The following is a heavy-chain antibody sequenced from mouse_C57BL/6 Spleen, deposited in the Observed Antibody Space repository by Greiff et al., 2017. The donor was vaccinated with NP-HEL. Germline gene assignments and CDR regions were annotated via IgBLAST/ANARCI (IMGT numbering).Heavy chain of an antibody. CDR3: ARLGSAGGYYFDY. CDR2: INPSTGGT. CDR1: GYSFTGYY. V-gene: IGHV1-42*01. J-gene: IGHJ2*01. Sequence: VQLQQSGPELVKPGASVKISCKASGYSFTGYYMNWVKQSPEKSLEWIGEINPSTGGTTYNQKFKAKATLTVDKSSSTAYMQLKSLTSEDSAVYYWARLGSAGGYYFDYWGQGTTLTVSS. D-gene: IGHD3-2*02.